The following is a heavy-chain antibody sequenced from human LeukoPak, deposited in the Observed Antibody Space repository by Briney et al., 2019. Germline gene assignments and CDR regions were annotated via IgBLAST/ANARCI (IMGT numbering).Heavy chain of an antibody. V-gene: IGHV4-31*03. CDR2: IHYSGST. J-gene: IGHJ6*02. CDR1: GGSISSGGYY. Sequence: SQTLSLTCTVSGGSISSGGYYWSWIRQHPGKGLEWIGYIHYSGSTYYNPSLKSRVTISVDTSKNQFSLKLSSVTAADTAVYYCARDHPYYYYGMDVWGQGTTVTVSS. CDR3: ARDHPYYYYGMDV.